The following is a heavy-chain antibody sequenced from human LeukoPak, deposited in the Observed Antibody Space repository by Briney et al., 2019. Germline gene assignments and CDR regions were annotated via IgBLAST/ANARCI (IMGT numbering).Heavy chain of an antibody. V-gene: IGHV1-2*02. D-gene: IGHD6-13*01. J-gene: IGHJ4*02. CDR2: INPNSGGT. CDR1: GYTFTGYY. CDR3: ARYSSSWFPFDY. Sequence: GASVKVSCKASGYTFTGYYMHWVRQAPGQGLEWMGWINPNSGGTNYVQKFQGRVTMTRDTSISTAYMELSRLRSDDTAVYYCARYSSSWFPFDYWGQGTLVTVSS.